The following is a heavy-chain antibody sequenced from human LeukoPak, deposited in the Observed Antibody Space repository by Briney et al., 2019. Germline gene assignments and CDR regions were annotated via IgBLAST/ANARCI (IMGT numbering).Heavy chain of an antibody. D-gene: IGHD2-2*01. CDR3: AKGPGPAAIQDYFDY. J-gene: IGHJ4*02. V-gene: IGHV1-69*13. CDR2: IIPIFGTA. Sequence: GASVKVSCKTSGYPFANFAISWVRQAPGQGLEWMGGIIPIFGTANYAQKFQGRVTITADESTSTAYMELSSLRSEDTAVYYCAKGPGPAAIQDYFDYWGQGTLVTVSS. CDR1: GYPFANFA.